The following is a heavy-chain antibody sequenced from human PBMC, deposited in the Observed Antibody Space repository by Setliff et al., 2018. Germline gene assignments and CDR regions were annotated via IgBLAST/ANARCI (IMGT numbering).Heavy chain of an antibody. CDR3: AERLDGSGSHYSTLYH. D-gene: IGHD3-10*01. Sequence: GGSLRLSCAASGFAFDNFAMNWVRQAPGKGLEWVAALTPNGAYTYYADSVRGRFTIFRDNPRSTLYLQMNSLSAEDTAVYYCAERLDGSGSHYSTLYHWGPGTLVTVSS. CDR1: GFAFDNFA. J-gene: IGHJ1*01. CDR2: LTPNGAYT. V-gene: IGHV3-23*01.